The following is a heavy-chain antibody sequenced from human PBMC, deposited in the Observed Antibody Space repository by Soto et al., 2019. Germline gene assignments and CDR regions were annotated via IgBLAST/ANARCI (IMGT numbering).Heavy chain of an antibody. CDR2: IWYDGSNK. CDR1: GFTFSSSG. D-gene: IGHD5-12*01. CDR3: ARDPGWLQVYVDY. V-gene: IGHV3-33*01. J-gene: IGHJ4*02. Sequence: PGGSLRLSCAASGFTFSSSGMHWVRQAPGKGLEWVAVIWYDGSNKYYADSVKGRFTISRDNSKNTLYLQMNSLRAEDTAVYYCARDPGWLQVYVDYWGQWTQGTVAS.